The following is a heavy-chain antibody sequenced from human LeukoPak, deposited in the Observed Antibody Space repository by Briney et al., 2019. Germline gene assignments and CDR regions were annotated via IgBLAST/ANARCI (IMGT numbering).Heavy chain of an antibody. J-gene: IGHJ4*02. V-gene: IGHV3-53*01. Sequence: GGSLRLSCVASGFSVSSNYLSWVRQAPGKGLEWVSLIYSGGSTYYADSVKGRFTISRDNSKNTLYPQMNSLRAEDTAVYYCVRDYSYGTEWGQGTLVTVSS. CDR2: IYSGGST. D-gene: IGHD5-18*01. CDR1: GFSVSSNY. CDR3: VRDYSYGTE.